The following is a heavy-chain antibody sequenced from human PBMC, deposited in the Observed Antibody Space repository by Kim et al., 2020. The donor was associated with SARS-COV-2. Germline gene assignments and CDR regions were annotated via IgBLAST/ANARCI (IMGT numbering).Heavy chain of an antibody. CDR3: ATVWGPQLWLGY. Sequence: IYAQKFQGRVTMTEDTSTDTAYMELSSLRSEDTAVYYCATVWGPQLWLGYWGQGTLVTVSS. J-gene: IGHJ4*02. V-gene: IGHV1-24*01. D-gene: IGHD5-18*01.